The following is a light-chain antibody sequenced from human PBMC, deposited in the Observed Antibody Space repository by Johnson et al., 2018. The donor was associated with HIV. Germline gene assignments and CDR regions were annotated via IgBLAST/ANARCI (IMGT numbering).Light chain of an antibody. Sequence: QSVLTQPPSVSAASGQRVDISCSGGSANIENNYVSWYQQLPGTAPKLLIYENNKRPSGIPDRFSGSKSGTSATLGISGLQPGDEADYYCGTWDSSLSAYVFGTGTEVTVL. CDR1: SANIENNY. CDR2: ENN. V-gene: IGLV1-51*02. CDR3: GTWDSSLSAYV. J-gene: IGLJ1*01.